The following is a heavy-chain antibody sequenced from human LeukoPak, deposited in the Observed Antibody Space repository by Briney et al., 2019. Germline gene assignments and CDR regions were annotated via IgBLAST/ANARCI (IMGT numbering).Heavy chain of an antibody. J-gene: IGHJ4*02. CDR1: GASITASRSY. CDR2: VDYTGVT. CDR3: ARDGWGLEDY. V-gene: IGHV4-39*02. Sequence: SETLSLTCTVSGASITASRSYGAWIRQAPGKGLEWIGSVDYTGVTYYNPALQSRVTISVDTSKNTFSLKLSSVTAADTAVYYCARDGWGLEDYXXQGXLVTVSS. D-gene: IGHD3-16*01.